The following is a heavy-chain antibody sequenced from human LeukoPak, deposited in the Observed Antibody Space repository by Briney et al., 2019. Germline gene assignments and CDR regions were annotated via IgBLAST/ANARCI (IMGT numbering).Heavy chain of an antibody. D-gene: IGHD5-18*01. CDR2: IIPIFGTA. Sequence: ASVKVSCKASGGTFSSYAISWVRQAPGQGLEWMGGIIPIFGTANYAQKFQGRVTITADESTSTAYMELSSLRSEDTAVYYCARLIRGIYGYSGYYMDVWGKGTTVTISS. J-gene: IGHJ6*03. CDR3: ARLIRGIYGYSGYYMDV. V-gene: IGHV1-69*13. CDR1: GGTFSSYA.